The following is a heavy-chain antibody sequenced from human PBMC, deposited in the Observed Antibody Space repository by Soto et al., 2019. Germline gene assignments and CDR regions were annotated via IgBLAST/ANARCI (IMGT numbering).Heavy chain of an antibody. J-gene: IGHJ6*02. CDR2: IYYSGST. V-gene: IGHV4-31*03. D-gene: IGHD3-22*01. CDR1: GGSISSGGYY. CDR3: ARDVYYYDSGGYYYRGGMDV. Sequence: SETLSLTCTVSGGSISSGGYYWSWIRQHPGKGLEWIGYIYYSGSTYYNPSLKSRVTISVDTSKNQFSLKLSSVTAADTAVYYCARDVYYYDSGGYYYRGGMDVWGQGTTVTVSS.